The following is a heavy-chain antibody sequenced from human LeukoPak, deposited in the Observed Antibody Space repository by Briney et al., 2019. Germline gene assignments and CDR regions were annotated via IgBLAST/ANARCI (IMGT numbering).Heavy chain of an antibody. V-gene: IGHV4-39*07. CDR1: GGSISSGSYL. J-gene: IGHJ5*02. CDR2: ISYSGST. D-gene: IGHD1-26*01. CDR3: ARWLGNRNWFDP. Sequence: PSETLSLTCTVSGGSISSGSYLWGCIRQSPGKGLEWIGSISYSGSTYYNPSLKSRVTVSVDTSKNQFSLKVTSVTAADTAVYYCARWLGNRNWFDPWGQGTLVTVSS.